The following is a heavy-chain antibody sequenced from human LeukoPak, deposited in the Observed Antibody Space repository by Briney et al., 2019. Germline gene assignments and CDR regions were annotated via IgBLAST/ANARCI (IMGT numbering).Heavy chain of an antibody. CDR1: GFTFSSYA. CDR2: ISGSGGST. V-gene: IGHV3-23*01. Sequence: GSLRLSCAASGFTFSSYAMSWVRQAPGKGLEWVSVISGSGGSTYYADSVKGRFTISRDNSKNTLYLQMNSLRAEDTAVYYCAIPFYYGTYFDYWGQGTLVTVSS. D-gene: IGHD3-10*01. J-gene: IGHJ4*02. CDR3: AIPFYYGTYFDY.